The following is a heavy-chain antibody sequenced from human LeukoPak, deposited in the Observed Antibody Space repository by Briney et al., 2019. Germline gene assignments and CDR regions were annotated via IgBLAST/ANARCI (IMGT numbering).Heavy chain of an antibody. Sequence: GGSLRLSCAASRFTFSSYWMSWVRQAPGKGLEWVANIKQDGGEIYYVDSVKGRFTISRDNAKNSLSLQMNSLRAEDTAVYYCARDKVVGATHFDYWGQGTLVTVSS. CDR3: ARDKVVGATHFDY. CDR1: RFTFSSYW. V-gene: IGHV3-7*01. D-gene: IGHD1-26*01. J-gene: IGHJ4*02. CDR2: IKQDGGEI.